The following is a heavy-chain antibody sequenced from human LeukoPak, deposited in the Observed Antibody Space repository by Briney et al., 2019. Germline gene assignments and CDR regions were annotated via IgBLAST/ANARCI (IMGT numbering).Heavy chain of an antibody. V-gene: IGHV1-46*01. J-gene: IGHJ3*02. CDR1: GYTFTSYY. Sequence: ASVKVSCKASGYTFTSYYMHWVRQAPGQGLEWMGIIIPSGGSTSYAQKFQGRVTMTRDTSTSTVYMELSSLRSEDTAVYYCARDVGHYGDYDAFDIWGQGTMVTVSS. CDR2: IIPSGGST. CDR3: ARDVGHYGDYDAFDI. D-gene: IGHD4-17*01.